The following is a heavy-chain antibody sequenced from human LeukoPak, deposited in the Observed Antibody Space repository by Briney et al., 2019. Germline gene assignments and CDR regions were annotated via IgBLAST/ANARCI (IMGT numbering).Heavy chain of an antibody. CDR3: AKDRGYKFGHFDY. J-gene: IGHJ4*02. V-gene: IGHV3-9*01. D-gene: IGHD5-18*01. Sequence: GRSLRLSCAASGLTFDDYAMHWVRQAPGKGLEWVSGISWNSGSIGYADSVKGRFTISRDNAKNSLYLQMNSLRADDTALYYCAKDRGYKFGHFDYWGQGTLVIVSS. CDR1: GLTFDDYA. CDR2: ISWNSGSI.